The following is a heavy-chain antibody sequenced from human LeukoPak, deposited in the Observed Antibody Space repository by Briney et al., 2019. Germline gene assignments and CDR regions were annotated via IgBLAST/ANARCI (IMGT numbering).Heavy chain of an antibody. CDR2: IYRGDSDL. D-gene: IGHD6-19*01. Sequence: GESLKISCKASGYIFTTYWIGWVRQMPGKGLEWMGIIYRGDSDLIYSPSFQGQVIISADKSISTVYLQWSSLKASDTAVYYCARRNQWLDFDYWGQGTLVTVSS. CDR1: GYIFTTYW. V-gene: IGHV5-51*01. CDR3: ARRNQWLDFDY. J-gene: IGHJ4*02.